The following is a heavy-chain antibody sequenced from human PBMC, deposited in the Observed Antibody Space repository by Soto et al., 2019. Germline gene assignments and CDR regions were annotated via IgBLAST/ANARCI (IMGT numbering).Heavy chain of an antibody. V-gene: IGHV3-23*01. D-gene: IGHD3-10*01. CDR2: ISGSGGST. CDR1: GFTFSSYA. Sequence: GGSLRLSCAASGFTFSSYAMSWVRQAPGKGLEWVSAISGSGGSTYYADSVKGRFTISRDNSKNTLYLQMNSLRAEDTAVYYCANPALGALWFGDTIDYWGQGTLVTVSS. J-gene: IGHJ4*02. CDR3: ANPALGALWFGDTIDY.